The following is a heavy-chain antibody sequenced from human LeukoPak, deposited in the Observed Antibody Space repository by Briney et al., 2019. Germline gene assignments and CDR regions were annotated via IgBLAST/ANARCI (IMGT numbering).Heavy chain of an antibody. CDR1: GYSISSGYY. CDR3: ARAFIMAAGANINWFDP. J-gene: IGHJ5*02. CDR2: ISHSGST. V-gene: IGHV4-38-2*02. D-gene: IGHD4/OR15-4a*01. Sequence: PSETLSLTCTVAGYSISSGYYWAWIRRPPGKGLEWIGSISHSGSTYYNPSLKSRVTISVDTSKNQFSLKMSSVTAADTAVFFCARAFIMAAGANINWFDPWGQGTLVTVSS.